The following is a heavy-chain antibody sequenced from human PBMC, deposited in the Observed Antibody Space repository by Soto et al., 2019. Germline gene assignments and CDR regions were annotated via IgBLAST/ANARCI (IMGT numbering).Heavy chain of an antibody. CDR1: GFTFSSYA. V-gene: IGHV3-23*01. D-gene: IGHD6-19*01. J-gene: IGHJ4*02. CDR3: ASRTSGWYFDY. CDR2: ISGSGGST. Sequence: EVQLLESGGGLVQPGGSLRLSCTASGFTFSSYAMNWVRQAPGKGLEWVSVISGSGGSTYYADSVKGRFTIPRDNSKNKLYLQMNSLRAEDTAVYYCASRTSGWYFDYWGQGTLVTVSS.